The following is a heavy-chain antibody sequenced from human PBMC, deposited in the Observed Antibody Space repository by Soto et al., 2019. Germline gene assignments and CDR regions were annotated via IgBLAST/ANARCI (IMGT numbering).Heavy chain of an antibody. J-gene: IGHJ3*02. CDR3: ARDPYTYYYDSSGYYALDDAFDI. V-gene: IGHV3-21*01. CDR2: ISSSSSYI. CDR1: GFTFSSYS. D-gene: IGHD3-22*01. Sequence: GGSLRLSCAASGFTFSSYSMNWVRQAPGKGLEWVSSISSSSSYIYYADSVKGRFTISRDNAKNSLYLQMNSLRAEDTAVYYCARDPYTYYYDSSGYYALDDAFDIWGQGTMVT.